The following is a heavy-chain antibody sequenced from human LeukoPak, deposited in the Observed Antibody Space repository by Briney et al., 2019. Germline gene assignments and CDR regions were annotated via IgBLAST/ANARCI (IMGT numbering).Heavy chain of an antibody. CDR2: ISAYNGNT. CDR1: GYTFTSYG. J-gene: IGHJ4*02. Sequence: GASVKVSCKASGYTFTSYGISWVRQAPGQGLEWMGWISAYNGNTNYAQKLQGRVTMTTDTSTSTAYMELRSLRSDDTAVYYCARGRDYTVTTQTTFDYWGQGTLVTVSS. D-gene: IGHD4-17*01. V-gene: IGHV1-18*01. CDR3: ARGRDYTVTTQTTFDY.